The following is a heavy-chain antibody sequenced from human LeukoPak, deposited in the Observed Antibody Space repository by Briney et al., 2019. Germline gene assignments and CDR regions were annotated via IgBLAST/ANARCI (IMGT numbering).Heavy chain of an antibody. J-gene: IGHJ4*02. CDR2: IIPIFGTA. CDR3: ARENSYGLYYFDY. D-gene: IGHD5-18*01. Sequence: SVKVSCKASGGTFSSYAISWVRQAPGQGLEWMGGIIPIFGTANYAQKFQGRVTITADESTSTAYMELSSLRSEDTAVYYCARENSYGLYYFDYWGQGTLVTVSS. V-gene: IGHV1-69*13. CDR1: GGTFSSYA.